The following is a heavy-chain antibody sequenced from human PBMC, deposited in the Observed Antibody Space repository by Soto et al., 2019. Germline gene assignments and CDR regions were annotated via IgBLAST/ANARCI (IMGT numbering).Heavy chain of an antibody. CDR1: GGCFSGYY. V-gene: IGHV4-34*01. CDR3: ASTMVRGVINAY. J-gene: IGHJ4*02. D-gene: IGHD3-10*01. Sequence: QVQLQQWGAGLLKPSETLSLTCAVYGGCFSGYYWSWIRQPPGKGLEWIGEINHSGSTNYNPSLKSRVTIPVDTSKNQFSLKLSSVTAADTALYYSASTMVRGVINAYWGQGTLVTLSS. CDR2: INHSGST.